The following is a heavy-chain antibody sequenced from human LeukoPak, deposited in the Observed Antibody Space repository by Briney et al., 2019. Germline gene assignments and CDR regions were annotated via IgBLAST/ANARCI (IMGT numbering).Heavy chain of an antibody. CDR2: ISPAFSTI. V-gene: IGHV3-48*04. Sequence: PGGSLRLSCAASGFTFSDFSMSWVRQAPGKGLEWVSYISPAFSTIYYADSLKGRFTISRDNARNSVFLQMNSLRAEDTAVYYCARVLREAEGEGDGNQWLGPIDFWGQGTLVTVSS. CDR3: ARVLREAEGEGDGNQWLGPIDF. D-gene: IGHD5-12*01. J-gene: IGHJ4*02. CDR1: GFTFSDFS.